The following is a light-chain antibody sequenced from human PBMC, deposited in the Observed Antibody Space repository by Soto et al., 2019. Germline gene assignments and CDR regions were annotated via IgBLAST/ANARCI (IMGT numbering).Light chain of an antibody. CDR1: QSVSSY. J-gene: IGKJ5*01. CDR3: QQRGNWRIT. Sequence: EIVLTQSPATLSLSPGERATLSCRASQSVSSYLAWYQQKPGQAPRLLIYDASNRATGIPARFSGSGSGTDFTLTISSLEPEDFAVYYCQQRGNWRITLGQGTRLEIK. CDR2: DAS. V-gene: IGKV3-11*01.